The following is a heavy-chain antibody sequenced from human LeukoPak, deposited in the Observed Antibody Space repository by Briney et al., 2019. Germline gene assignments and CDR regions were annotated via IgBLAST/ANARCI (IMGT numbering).Heavy chain of an antibody. D-gene: IGHD1-26*01. CDR2: IGGRGGST. Sequence: PGGSLRLSCAASGFRFSDFTMTWVRQPPGKGPEWVSAIGGRGGSTYYADSLGGRFTISRDNSKNTLYLQMNSLRAEDTAVYYCAKDFSGSYHYWGQGTLVTVSS. V-gene: IGHV3-23*01. J-gene: IGHJ4*02. CDR1: GFRFSDFT. CDR3: AKDFSGSYHY.